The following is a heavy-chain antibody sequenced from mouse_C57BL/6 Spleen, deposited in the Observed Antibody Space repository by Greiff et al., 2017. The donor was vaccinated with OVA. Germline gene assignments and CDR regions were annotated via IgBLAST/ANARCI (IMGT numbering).Heavy chain of an antibody. J-gene: IGHJ2*01. CDR3: AREDGYYLDY. V-gene: IGHV5-17*01. CDR2: ISSGSSTI. CDR1: GFTFSDYG. Sequence: EVKLMESGGGLVKPGGSLKLSCAASGFTFSDYGMHWVRQAPEKGLEWVAYISSGSSTIYYADTVKGRFTISRDNAKNTLFLQMTSLRSEDTAMYYCAREDGYYLDYWGQGTTLTVSS. D-gene: IGHD2-3*01.